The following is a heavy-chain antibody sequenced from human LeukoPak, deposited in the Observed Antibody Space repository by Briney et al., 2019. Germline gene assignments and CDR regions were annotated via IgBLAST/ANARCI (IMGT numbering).Heavy chain of an antibody. CDR3: ARVAVAAKGAFDY. CDR1: GGSISSSSYY. Sequence: SETLSLTCTVSGGSISSSSYYWGWIRQPPGKGLEWIGSIYYSGSTYYNPSLKSRVTISVDTSKNQFSLKLSSVTAADTAVYYCARVAVAAKGAFDYWGQGTLVTVSS. D-gene: IGHD6-19*01. CDR2: IYYSGST. J-gene: IGHJ4*02. V-gene: IGHV4-39*07.